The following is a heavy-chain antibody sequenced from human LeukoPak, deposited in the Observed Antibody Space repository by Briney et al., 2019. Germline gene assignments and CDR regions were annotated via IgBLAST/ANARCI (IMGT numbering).Heavy chain of an antibody. CDR1: GYTFTGYY. Sequence: ASVKVSCKASGYTFTGYYMHWVRQAPGQGLEWMGRINPNSGGTNYAQKFQGRVTMTRDTSISTAYMELSRLRSDDTAVYYCARDPAADRSRIYYYYYMDVWGKGTTVAVSS. CDR3: ARDPAADRSRIYYYYYMDV. V-gene: IGHV1-2*06. J-gene: IGHJ6*03. CDR2: INPNSGGT. D-gene: IGHD6-13*01.